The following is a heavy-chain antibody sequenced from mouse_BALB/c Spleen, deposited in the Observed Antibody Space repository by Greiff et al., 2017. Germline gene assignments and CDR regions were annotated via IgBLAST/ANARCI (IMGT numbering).Heavy chain of an antibody. V-gene: IGHV2-6-7*01. CDR2: IWGDGST. J-gene: IGHJ2*01. Sequence: QVQLKQSGPGLVAPSQSLSITCTVSGFSLTGYGVNWVRQPPGKGLEWLGMIWGDGSTDYNSALKSRLSISKDNSKSQVFLKMNSLQTDDTARYYCAREGVLTGRVFDYWGQGTTLTVSS. CDR1: GFSLTGYG. CDR3: AREGVLTGRVFDY. D-gene: IGHD4-1*01.